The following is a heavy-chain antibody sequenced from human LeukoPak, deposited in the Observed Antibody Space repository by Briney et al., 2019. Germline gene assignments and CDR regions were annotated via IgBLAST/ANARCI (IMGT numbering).Heavy chain of an antibody. CDR1: GFTVSSNY. CDR2: IYSGGST. V-gene: IGHV3-53*01. Sequence: GGSLRLSCAASGFTVSSNYMSWVRQAPGKGLEWVSIIYSGGSTFYADSVKGRFTISRDNSKNTLYLQMNSLRAEDTAVYYCARDRGSYRTSYYYYYYYMDVWGKGTTVTVSS. D-gene: IGHD1-26*01. CDR3: ARDRGSYRTSYYYYYYYMDV. J-gene: IGHJ6*03.